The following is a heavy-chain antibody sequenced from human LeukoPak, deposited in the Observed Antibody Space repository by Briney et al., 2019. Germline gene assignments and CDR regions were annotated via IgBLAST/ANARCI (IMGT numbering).Heavy chain of an antibody. J-gene: IGHJ4*02. Sequence: GGSLRLSCAASGFTFSSYGMHWVRQAPGKGLEWVAFIRYDGSNKYYADSVKGRFTISRDNSKNTLYLQMNRLRAEDTAVYYCAKETPEWFGESPNFDYWGQGTLVTVSS. V-gene: IGHV3-30*02. CDR2: IRYDGSNK. CDR1: GFTFSSYG. CDR3: AKETPEWFGESPNFDY. D-gene: IGHD3-10*01.